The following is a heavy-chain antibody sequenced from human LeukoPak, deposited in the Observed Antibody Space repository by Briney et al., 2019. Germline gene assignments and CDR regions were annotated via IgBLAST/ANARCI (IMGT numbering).Heavy chain of an antibody. V-gene: IGHV1-69*05. D-gene: IGHD4-23*01. Sequence: SMKVSSKASGGIFSSYAISWERQAPGQGLEWMGGIIPIFGTANYAQKFQGRVTITTDESTSTAYMELSSLRSEDTAVYYCASCDYGGNEGAFDIWGQGTMVTVSS. CDR2: IIPIFGTA. CDR3: ASCDYGGNEGAFDI. CDR1: GGIFSSYA. J-gene: IGHJ3*02.